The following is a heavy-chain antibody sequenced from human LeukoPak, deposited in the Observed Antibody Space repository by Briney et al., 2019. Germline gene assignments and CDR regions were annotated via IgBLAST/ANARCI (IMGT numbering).Heavy chain of an antibody. CDR1: GFTFSSYS. CDR2: ISSSSSYI. Sequence: GGSLRLSCAASGFTFSSYSMNCVRQAPGKGLEWVLSISSSSSYIYYADSVKGRFTISRDNAKNSLYLQMNSLRAEDTAVYYCARDSVSPTYYYDSSGYGYWGQGTLVTVSS. D-gene: IGHD3-22*01. J-gene: IGHJ4*02. V-gene: IGHV3-21*01. CDR3: ARDSVSPTYYYDSSGYGY.